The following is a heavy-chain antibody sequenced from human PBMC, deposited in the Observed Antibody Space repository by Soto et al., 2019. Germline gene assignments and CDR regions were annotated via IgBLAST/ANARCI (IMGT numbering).Heavy chain of an antibody. Sequence: SETLSLTCTVSGGSVSSGSYDWSWIRQPPGKGLEWIGYIYYSGSTNYNPSLKSRVTISVDTSKNQFSLKLSSVTAADTAVYYCAREQGRELLAYWGQGTLVTVSS. D-gene: IGHD2-15*01. J-gene: IGHJ4*02. CDR3: AREQGRELLAY. CDR1: GGSVSSGSYD. CDR2: IYYSGST. V-gene: IGHV4-61*01.